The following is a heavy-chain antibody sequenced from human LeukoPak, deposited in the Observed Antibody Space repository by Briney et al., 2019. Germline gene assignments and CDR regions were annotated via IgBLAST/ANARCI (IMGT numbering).Heavy chain of an antibody. V-gene: IGHV3-7*01. Sequence: PGGSLRLSCAASGFTFSWYWMSWVRQAPGKGLEWVANIKEDGSIKYYVDSVKGRLTISRDNAKSSVYLQVNSLRAEDTALYYCARIGYSSSSIDYWAREPWSPSPQ. CDR2: IKEDGSIK. J-gene: IGHJ4*02. CDR1: GFTFSWYW. D-gene: IGHD6-13*01. CDR3: ARIGYSSSSIDY.